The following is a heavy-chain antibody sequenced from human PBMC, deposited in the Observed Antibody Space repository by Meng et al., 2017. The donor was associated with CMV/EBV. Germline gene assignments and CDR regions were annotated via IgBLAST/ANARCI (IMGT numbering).Heavy chain of an antibody. D-gene: IGHD2-2*01. V-gene: IGHV3-73*01. J-gene: IGHJ5*02. CDR1: GFTFSGSA. CDR3: TRGYWSSEGWFDP. CDR2: IRSKANSYAT. Sequence: GESLKISCADSGFTFSGSAMHWVRQASGKGLEWVGRIRSKANSYATAYAASVKGRFTISRDDSKNTAYLQMNSLKTEDTAVYYCTRGYWSSEGWFDPWGQGTLVTVSS.